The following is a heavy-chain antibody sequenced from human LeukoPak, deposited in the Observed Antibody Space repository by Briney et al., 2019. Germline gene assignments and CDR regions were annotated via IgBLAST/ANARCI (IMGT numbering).Heavy chain of an antibody. D-gene: IGHD6-19*01. CDR2: ISSSSSYI. CDR1: GFTFSSYS. Sequence: GGSLRLSCAASGFTFSSYSMNWVRQAPGEGLEWVSSISSSSSYIYYADSVKGRFTISRDNAKNSLYLQMNSLRAEDTAVYYCARGTLWYSSGWEPFDYWGQGTLVTVSS. J-gene: IGHJ4*02. V-gene: IGHV3-21*01. CDR3: ARGTLWYSSGWEPFDY.